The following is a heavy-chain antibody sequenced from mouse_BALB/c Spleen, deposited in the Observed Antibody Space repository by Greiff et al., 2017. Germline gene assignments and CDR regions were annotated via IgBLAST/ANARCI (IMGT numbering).Heavy chain of an antibody. V-gene: IGHV1-69*02. CDR3: ARGPYFDY. Sequence: QVQLQQSGAELVKPGASVKLSCKASGYTFTSYWMHWVKQRPGQGLEWIGEIDPSDSYTNYNQKFKGKATLTVDKSSSTAYMQLSSLTSEDSAVYYCARGPYFDYWGQGTTLTVSS. J-gene: IGHJ2*01. CDR1: GYTFTSYW. CDR2: IDPSDSYT.